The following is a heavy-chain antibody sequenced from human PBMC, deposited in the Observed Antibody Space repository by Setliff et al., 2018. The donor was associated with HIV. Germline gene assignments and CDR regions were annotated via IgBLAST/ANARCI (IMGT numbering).Heavy chain of an antibody. J-gene: IGHJ4*02. CDR3: AWGTQRPIDS. V-gene: IGHV1-18*01. D-gene: IGHD3-16*01. CDR2: ISPATDKT. Sequence: GASVKVSCKASGYTFTSYGISWVRQAPGQGLEWMGWISPATDKTNYAQKLQGRLTMTTDTSTSTAYMELSSLTSDDTAMYFCAWGTQRPIDSWGQGTLVTVSS. CDR1: GYTFTSYG.